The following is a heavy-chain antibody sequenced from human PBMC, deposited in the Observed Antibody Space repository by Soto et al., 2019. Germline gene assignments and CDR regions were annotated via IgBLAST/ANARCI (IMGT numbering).Heavy chain of an antibody. Sequence: QVQLVQSGAEVKKPGSSVKVSCKASGGTFSSYAISWVRQAPGQGLEWMGGIIPIFGTANYAQKFQGRVTITADKSTSTAYMELSSLRSDYTAVYYCASPTMDYYYYYGMDVWGQGTTVTVSS. D-gene: IGHD3-10*01. CDR3: ASPTMDYYYYYGMDV. CDR1: GGTFSSYA. J-gene: IGHJ6*02. CDR2: IIPIFGTA. V-gene: IGHV1-69*14.